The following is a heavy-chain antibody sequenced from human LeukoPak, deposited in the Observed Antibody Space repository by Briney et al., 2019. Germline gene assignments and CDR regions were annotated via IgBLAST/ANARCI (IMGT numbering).Heavy chain of an antibody. D-gene: IGHD6-6*01. CDR3: ARRRWSSSSVIGY. CDR1: GGSLSGYY. J-gene: IGHJ4*02. V-gene: IGHV4-34*01. Sequence: SKTLSLTCGVNGGSLSGYYWSWIRQSPTKELEWIGEINHSGSTNYNPSLQSRVTISVDTSKNQFYLNLKSMTAADTAVYYCARRRWSSSSVIGYWGRGTRVTVST. CDR2: INHSGST.